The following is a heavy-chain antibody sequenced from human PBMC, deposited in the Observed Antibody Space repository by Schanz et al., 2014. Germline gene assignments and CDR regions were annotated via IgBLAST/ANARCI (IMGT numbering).Heavy chain of an antibody. CDR3: ARDTTWRLDL. D-gene: IGHD1-1*01. Sequence: QVQLQESGPGLVKPSQTLSLTCTVSGGSIRSGTYYWSWIRQPAGKALEWVGRVFPNGITNYNPSLKRRCPISRDAPNNQFSLTLTSLTAADTAVYYCARDTTWRLDLWGRGTLVTVSS. J-gene: IGHJ2*01. CDR2: VFPNGIT. V-gene: IGHV4-61*02. CDR1: GGSIRSGTYY.